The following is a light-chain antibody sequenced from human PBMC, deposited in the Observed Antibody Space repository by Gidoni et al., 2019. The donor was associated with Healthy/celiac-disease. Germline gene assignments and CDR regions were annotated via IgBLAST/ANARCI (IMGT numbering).Light chain of an antibody. V-gene: IGLV2-14*01. CDR1: SSAVGGYNY. CDR3: SSYTSSSTPQV. Sequence: QSALTHPASWSGPPGQSTPISCTGTSSAVGGYNYVSWYQQHPGKAPKLMIYEVSNRPSGVSNRFSGSKSGNTASLTISGLQAEDEADYYCSSYTSSSTPQVFGGGTKLTVL. CDR2: EVS. J-gene: IGLJ3*02.